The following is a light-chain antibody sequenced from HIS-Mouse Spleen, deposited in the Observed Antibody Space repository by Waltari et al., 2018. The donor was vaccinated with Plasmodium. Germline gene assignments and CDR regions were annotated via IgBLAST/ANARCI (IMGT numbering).Light chain of an antibody. J-gene: IGKJ3*01. CDR1: QSVSSN. CDR2: GAS. Sequence: EIVMTQSPATLSVSPGDRATLSCRASQSVSSNLAWYQQKPGQATRLLIDGASTRASGIAARFSGSGSGTEFTLTISSLKSEDFAVDYCQQYNNWSFTFGPGTKVAIK. V-gene: IGKV3-15*01. CDR3: QQYNNWSFT.